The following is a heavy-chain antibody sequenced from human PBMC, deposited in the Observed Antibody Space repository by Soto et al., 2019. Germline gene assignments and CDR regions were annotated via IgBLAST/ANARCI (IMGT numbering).Heavy chain of an antibody. D-gene: IGHD3-10*01. Sequence: SETLSLTCPVSGGYISSGYYYWSWIRQPPGKGLEWIGYIYYSGSTYYNPSLKSRVTISVDTSKNQFSLKLSSVTAADTAVYYCAREQGSGSFHNWFDPWGQGTLVTVSS. V-gene: IGHV4-30-4*01. CDR2: IYYSGST. J-gene: IGHJ5*02. CDR3: AREQGSGSFHNWFDP. CDR1: GGYISSGYYY.